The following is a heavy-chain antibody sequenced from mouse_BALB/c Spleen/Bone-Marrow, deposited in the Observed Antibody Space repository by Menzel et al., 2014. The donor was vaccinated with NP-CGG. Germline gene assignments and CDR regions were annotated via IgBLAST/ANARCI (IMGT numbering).Heavy chain of an antibody. D-gene: IGHD2-4*01. Sequence: EVQRVESGGGLVKSGGSLKLSCAASGFSFNSYGMSWVRQTPEKRLEWVATISGGGSYTFHPDSVKGRFTISRDNAKNNLYLQLSSLRSEDTALYYCARHAYYDQTEVSFVYWGQGTLVTVSA. CDR2: ISGGGSYT. CDR3: ARHAYYDQTEVSFVY. J-gene: IGHJ3*01. CDR1: GFSFNSYG. V-gene: IGHV5-9-2*01.